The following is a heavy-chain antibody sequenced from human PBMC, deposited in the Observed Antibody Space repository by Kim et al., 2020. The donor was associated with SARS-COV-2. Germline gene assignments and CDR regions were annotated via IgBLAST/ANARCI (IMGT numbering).Heavy chain of an antibody. J-gene: IGHJ4*02. V-gene: IGHV4-39*01. D-gene: IGHD1-26*01. CDR1: GGSISSSSYY. Sequence: SETLSLTCTVSGGSISSSSYYWGWIRQPPGKGLEWIGSIYYSGTTYYNPSLKSRVTISVDTSKNQFSLKLSSVTAADTAVYYCARLDWSGSYLGVDYWGQGTLVTVSS. CDR3: ARLDWSGSYLGVDY. CDR2: IYYSGTT.